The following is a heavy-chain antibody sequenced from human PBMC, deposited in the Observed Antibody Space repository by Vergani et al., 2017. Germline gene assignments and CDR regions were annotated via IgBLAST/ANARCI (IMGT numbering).Heavy chain of an antibody. D-gene: IGHD3-22*01. J-gene: IGHJ4*02. CDR2: IYYSGST. V-gene: IGHV4-59*08. CDR3: ASQTYYYDSSGFY. Sequence: VQLQESGPGLVKPSETLSLTCTVSGGSISSYYWSWIRQPPGKGLEWIGYIYYSGSTNYNPSLKSRVTISVDTSKNQFSLKLSSVTAADTAVYYCASQTYYYDSSGFYWGQGTLVTVSS. CDR1: GGSISSYY.